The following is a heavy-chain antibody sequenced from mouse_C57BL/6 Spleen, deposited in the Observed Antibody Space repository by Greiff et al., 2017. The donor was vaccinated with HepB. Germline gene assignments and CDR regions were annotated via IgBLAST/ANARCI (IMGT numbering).Heavy chain of an antibody. J-gene: IGHJ1*03. D-gene: IGHD1-1*01. CDR1: GFTFTDYY. V-gene: IGHV7-3*01. CDR3: ARDNYGNYWYFDV. CDR2: IRNKANGYTT. Sequence: EVMLVESGGGLVQPGGSLSLSCAASGFTFTDYYMSWVRQPPGKALEWLGFIRNKANGYTTEYSASVKGRFTISRDNSQSILYLQMNALRAEDSATYYCARDNYGNYWYFDVWGTGTTVTVSS.